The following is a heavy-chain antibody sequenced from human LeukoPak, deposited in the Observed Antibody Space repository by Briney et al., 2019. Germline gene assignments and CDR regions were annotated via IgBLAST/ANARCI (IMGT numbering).Heavy chain of an antibody. V-gene: IGHV1-8*03. D-gene: IGHD3-10*01. CDR1: GYTFTSYD. CDR2: MNPNSGNT. CDR3: ARARQPMRFGDYSDAFDI. J-gene: IGHJ3*02. Sequence: ASVKVSCKASGYTFTSYDINWVRQATGQGLEWMGWMNPNSGNTGYAQKFQGRVTITRNTSISTAYMELSSLRSEDTAVYYCARARQPMRFGDYSDAFDIWGQGTMVTVSS.